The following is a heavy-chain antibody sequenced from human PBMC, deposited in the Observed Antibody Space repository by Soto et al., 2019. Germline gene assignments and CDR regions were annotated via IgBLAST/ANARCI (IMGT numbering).Heavy chain of an antibody. J-gene: IGHJ4*02. V-gene: IGHV3-30-3*01. CDR2: ISYDGSNK. CDR1: GFTFSSYA. Sequence: GGSLRLSCAASGFTFSSYAMHWVRQAPGKGLEWVAVISYDGSNKYYADSVKGRFTISRDNSKNTLYLQMNSLRAEDTAVYYCASFSTADILTGYSENWGQGTLVTVSS. CDR3: ASFSTADILTGYSEN. D-gene: IGHD3-9*01.